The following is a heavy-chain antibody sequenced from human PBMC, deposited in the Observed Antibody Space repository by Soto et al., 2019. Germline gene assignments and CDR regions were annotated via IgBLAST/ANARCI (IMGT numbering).Heavy chain of an antibody. CDR2: IYYSGST. J-gene: IGHJ6*02. V-gene: IGHV4-61*01. CDR3: ARATYYYYGMDV. D-gene: IGHD1-26*01. CDR1: GGSVSSGSYY. Sequence: SETLSLTCTVSGGSVSSGSYYWSWVRQPPGKGLEWIAYIYYSGSTNYNPSLKSRVTISVDRSKNQFSLRLNSVTAADTAVYYCARATYYYYGMDVWGQGTTVTVSS.